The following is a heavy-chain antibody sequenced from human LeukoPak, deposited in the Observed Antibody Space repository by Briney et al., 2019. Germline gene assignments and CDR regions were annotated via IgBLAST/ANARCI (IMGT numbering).Heavy chain of an antibody. CDR2: IYYSGST. CDR1: GGSISSGGYY. D-gene: IGHD1-1*01. J-gene: IGHJ4*02. V-gene: IGHV4-31*03. Sequence: SQTLSLTRTVSGGSISSGGYYWSWIRQHPGKGLEWIGYIYYSGSTYYNPSLKSRVTISVDTSKNQFSLKLSSVTAADTAVYYCAREGSTETTRWGQGTLVTVSS. CDR3: AREGSTETTR.